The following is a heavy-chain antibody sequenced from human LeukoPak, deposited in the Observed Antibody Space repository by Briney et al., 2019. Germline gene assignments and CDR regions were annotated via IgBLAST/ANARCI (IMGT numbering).Heavy chain of an antibody. Sequence: SETLSLTCAVSGGSFSGYYWSWIRQPPGKGLEWMGEINHSGSTNYNPSLKSRVTISVDTSKNQFSLKLSSVTAADTAVYYCARRDGYFYLFDYWGQGTLVTVSS. CDR2: INHSGST. CDR1: GGSFSGYY. D-gene: IGHD3-22*01. J-gene: IGHJ4*02. CDR3: ARRDGYFYLFDY. V-gene: IGHV4-34*01.